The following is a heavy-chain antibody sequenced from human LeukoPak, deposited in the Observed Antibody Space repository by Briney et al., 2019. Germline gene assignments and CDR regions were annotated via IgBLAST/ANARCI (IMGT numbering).Heavy chain of an antibody. D-gene: IGHD3-22*01. V-gene: IGHV3-30-3*01. J-gene: IGHJ4*02. CDR3: ARNTYYYDSSGYLDY. CDR1: GFTFSSYA. CDR2: ISYDGSNK. Sequence: GGSLSLSCAASGFTFSSYAMHWVRQAPGKGLEWVAVISYDGSNKYYADSVKGRFTISRDNSKNTLYLQMNSLRAEDTAMYYCARNTYYYDSSGYLDYWGQGTLVTVSS.